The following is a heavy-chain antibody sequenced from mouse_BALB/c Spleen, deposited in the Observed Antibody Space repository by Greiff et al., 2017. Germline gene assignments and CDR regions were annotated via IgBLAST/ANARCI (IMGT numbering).Heavy chain of an antibody. Sequence: EVKVVESGGGLVKPGGSLKLSCAASGFTFSSYAMSWVRQSPEKRLEWVAEISSGGSYTYYPDTVTGRFTISRDNAKNTLYLEMSSLRSEDTAMYYCARDPPYYGNYGYFDVWGAGTTVTVSS. J-gene: IGHJ1*01. V-gene: IGHV5-9-4*01. CDR3: ARDPPYYGNYGYFDV. CDR1: GFTFSSYA. CDR2: ISSGGSYT. D-gene: IGHD2-10*01.